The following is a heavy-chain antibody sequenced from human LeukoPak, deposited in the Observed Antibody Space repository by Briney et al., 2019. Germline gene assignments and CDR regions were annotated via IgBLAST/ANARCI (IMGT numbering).Heavy chain of an antibody. Sequence: ASVKVSCKASGYTFTSYGISWVRQAPGQGLEWMGWISAYNGNTNYAQKFQGRVTITADESTSTAYMELSSLRSEDTAVYYCARDPFGGYNYYLDYWGQGTLVTVSS. V-gene: IGHV1-18*01. CDR2: ISAYNGNT. CDR3: ARDPFGGYNYYLDY. CDR1: GYTFTSYG. D-gene: IGHD5-24*01. J-gene: IGHJ4*02.